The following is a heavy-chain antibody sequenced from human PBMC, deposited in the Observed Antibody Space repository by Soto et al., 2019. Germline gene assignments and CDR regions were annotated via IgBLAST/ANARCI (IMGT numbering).Heavy chain of an antibody. CDR1: GFIFSSYW. Sequence: PGGSLRLSGAASGFIFSSYWMSWVRQAPGKGLEWVANIKQDGSEKYYVDSVKGRFTISRDNAKNSLYLQMNSLRAEDTAVYYCARDPSIVLVPAATYYYYYYGMDVWGQGTTVTVSS. CDR3: ARDPSIVLVPAATYYYYYYGMDV. V-gene: IGHV3-7*01. CDR2: IKQDGSEK. D-gene: IGHD2-2*01. J-gene: IGHJ6*02.